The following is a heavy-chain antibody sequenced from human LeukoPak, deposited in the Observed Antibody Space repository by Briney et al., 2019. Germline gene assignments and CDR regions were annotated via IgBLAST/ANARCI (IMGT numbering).Heavy chain of an antibody. Sequence: SETLSLTCTLHGDSISSYYWSWIPQPPGKGLEWIRYIHYSGSPNSNPSLKSRDTISDDTSKNQFSLKLSSVTAADTAVYYCARHFRYYDSSGPAENDAFDIWGQGTMVTVSS. V-gene: IGHV4-59*08. D-gene: IGHD3-22*01. CDR1: GDSISSYY. CDR3: ARHFRYYDSSGPAENDAFDI. CDR2: IHYSGSP. J-gene: IGHJ3*02.